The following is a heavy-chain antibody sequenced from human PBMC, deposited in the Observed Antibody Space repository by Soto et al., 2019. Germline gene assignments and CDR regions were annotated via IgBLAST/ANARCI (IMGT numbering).Heavy chain of an antibody. Sequence: EVQLVESGGGLVQPGGSLRLSCAASGFTFNDYWMSWMRQAPGKGLEWVANIRGDGSQKYYLGSVEGRFTISRDNTDNSLFLQLNNLRVEDTAVYYCAGDWRDGYTHGPDFWGQGTLVTVSS. V-gene: IGHV3-7*04. D-gene: IGHD5-12*01. CDR1: GFTFNDYW. J-gene: IGHJ4*02. CDR3: AGDWRDGYTHGPDF. CDR2: IRGDGSQK.